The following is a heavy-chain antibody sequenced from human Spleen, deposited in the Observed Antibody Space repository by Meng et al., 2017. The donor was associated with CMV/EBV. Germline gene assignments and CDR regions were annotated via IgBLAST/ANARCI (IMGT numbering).Heavy chain of an antibody. CDR3: AKVQGHGYDYHGMDV. CDR1: GFTFNKYT. CDR2: ISSSGTYI. Sequence: GGSLRLSCEDSGFTFNKYTMNWVRQAPGKGLEWVSSISSSGTYIYYIDPVKGRFAISRDNSKNTLYLQMNSLRAEDTAVYYCAKVQGHGYDYHGMDVWGQGTTVTVSS. V-gene: IGHV3-21*01. D-gene: IGHD2-8*01. J-gene: IGHJ6*02.